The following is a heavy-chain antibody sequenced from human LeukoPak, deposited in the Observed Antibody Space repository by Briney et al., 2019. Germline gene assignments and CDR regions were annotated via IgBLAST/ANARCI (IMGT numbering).Heavy chain of an antibody. CDR2: INPKSGGT. V-gene: IGHV1-2*02. CDR1: GYSFNDYY. J-gene: IGHJ4*02. D-gene: IGHD3-10*01. Sequence: GASVKVSCKASGYSFNDYYMHWVRQAPGQGLEWMGWINPKSGGTRYAQEFQGRVTMTRDTSITTAYIELTRLRSDDTAVYYCAREWDYYLDGGQGTLVTVSS. CDR3: AREWDYYLD.